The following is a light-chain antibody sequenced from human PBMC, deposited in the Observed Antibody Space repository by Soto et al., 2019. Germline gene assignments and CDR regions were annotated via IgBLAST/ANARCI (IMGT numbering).Light chain of an antibody. J-gene: IGKJ2*01. Sequence: EIVMTQSPATLSVSPGERATLSCRASQSVSSNLVWYQQKPGQAPRLLISGASSRATGVPTRFSGSGSGTEFTLTIGRLQSEYFAVYYCQQYNNWPYTFGQGTKLEIK. CDR2: GAS. V-gene: IGKV3-15*01. CDR1: QSVSSN. CDR3: QQYNNWPYT.